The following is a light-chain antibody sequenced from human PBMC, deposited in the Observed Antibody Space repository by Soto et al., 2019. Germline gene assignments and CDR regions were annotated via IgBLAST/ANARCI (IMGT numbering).Light chain of an antibody. CDR3: QQYYIYSRT. CDR2: QAS. J-gene: IGKJ2*02. CDR1: QSISTW. V-gene: IGKV1-5*03. Sequence: DIQMTQSPSTLSASVGDRVTITCRASQSISTWLAWYQHKPGKAPKLLIYQASSLEGGVPSRFSGSGSGTEFTLSISSQQPDDFATYYCQQYYIYSRTFGQGTKVETK.